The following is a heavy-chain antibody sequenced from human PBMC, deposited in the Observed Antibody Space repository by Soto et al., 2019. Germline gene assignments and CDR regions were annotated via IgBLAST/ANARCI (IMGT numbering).Heavy chain of an antibody. D-gene: IGHD3-9*01. Sequence: GGPLRLSCAASGFPFSSYGMHWVRQAPGKGLEWVAVIWYDGSNKYHADSVKGRFTISRDNSKNTLYLQMNSLRAEDTAVYYCARPQEEYYDILTGYPRNYYYYGMDVWGQGTTVTVSS. CDR1: GFPFSSYG. J-gene: IGHJ6*02. V-gene: IGHV3-33*01. CDR2: IWYDGSNK. CDR3: ARPQEEYYDILTGYPRNYYYYGMDV.